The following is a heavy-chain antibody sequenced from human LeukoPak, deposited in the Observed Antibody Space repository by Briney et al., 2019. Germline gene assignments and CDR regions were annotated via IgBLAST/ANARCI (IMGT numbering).Heavy chain of an antibody. V-gene: IGHV3-7*03. Sequence: GGSLRLSCAASGFTFSSYWMNWVRQAPDKGLEWVANIKQDGSEKNYVDSVKGRFTISRDNAKNSLYLQINSLRAEDTAVYYCARSSYSSSSSVWGQGTMVTVSS. CDR3: ARSSYSSSSSV. CDR1: GFTFSSYW. CDR2: IKQDGSEK. J-gene: IGHJ3*01. D-gene: IGHD6-6*01.